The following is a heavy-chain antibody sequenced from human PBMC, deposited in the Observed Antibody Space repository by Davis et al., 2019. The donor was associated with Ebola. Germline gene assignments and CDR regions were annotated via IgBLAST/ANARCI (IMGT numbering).Heavy chain of an antibody. Sequence: SETLSLTCAVYGGSFSGYYWSWIRQPPGKGLEWIGEINHSGSTNYNPSLKSRVTISVDTSKNQFSLKLSSVTAADTAVYYCARDLGIFGGQGTLVTVSS. J-gene: IGHJ4*02. D-gene: IGHD2-15*01. V-gene: IGHV4-34*01. CDR3: ARDLGIF. CDR1: GGSFSGYY. CDR2: INHSGST.